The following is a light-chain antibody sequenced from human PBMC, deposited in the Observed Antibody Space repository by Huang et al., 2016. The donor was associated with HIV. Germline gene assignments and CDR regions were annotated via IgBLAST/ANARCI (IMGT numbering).Light chain of an antibody. V-gene: IGKV1-8*01. J-gene: IGKJ1*01. CDR3: QQYYSFPLT. CDR2: ATS. Sequence: AIRITQSPSSLSASTGDKVSITCRASQDINTYLAWYQQKPGKPPSLLIYATSTLQSGVPSRFSCSGSGTDFTLTLTHLQSEDFATYYCQQYYSFPLTFGQGSQVEV. CDR1: QDINTY.